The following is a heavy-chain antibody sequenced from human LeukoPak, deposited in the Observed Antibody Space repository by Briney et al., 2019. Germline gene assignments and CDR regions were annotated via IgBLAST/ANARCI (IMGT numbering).Heavy chain of an antibody. CDR3: ARRSSTSRQRKYYYGMDV. V-gene: IGHV1-8*01. CDR1: GYTFTSYD. D-gene: IGHD2-2*01. CDR2: MNPNSGNT. Sequence: ASVKVSCKASGYTFTSYDINWVRQATGQGLEWMGWMNPNSGNTGYAQKFQGRVTMTRNTSISTAYMELSSLRSEDTAVYYCARRSSTSRQRKYYYGMDVWGQGTTVTVSS. J-gene: IGHJ6*02.